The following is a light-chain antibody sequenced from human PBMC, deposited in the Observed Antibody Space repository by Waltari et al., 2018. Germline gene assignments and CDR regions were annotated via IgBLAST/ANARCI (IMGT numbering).Light chain of an antibody. CDR1: QSVSRA. Sequence: EIVLTQSPGSLSSSPGERVTLSCRASQSVSRAMAWYQQKPGQAHRLLIFGASNRATGIPDRFSGSGSETDFSLTISRLEPVDFAVYYCQHYVRLPATFGRGTKVEIK. J-gene: IGKJ1*01. CDR2: GAS. CDR3: QHYVRLPAT. V-gene: IGKV3-20*01.